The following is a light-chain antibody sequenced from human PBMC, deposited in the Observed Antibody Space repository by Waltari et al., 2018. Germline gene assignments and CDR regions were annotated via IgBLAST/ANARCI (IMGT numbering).Light chain of an antibody. Sequence: EIVLTQSPGTLSLSPGERTTLSCPARQSVSRALAWYQQNPGQAPRLLIYGASKRPTGIPDRFSGSGSGTDFSLIISRLEPEDFAVYYCQHYVSLPVTFGQGTKVEIK. CDR2: GAS. J-gene: IGKJ1*01. CDR1: QSVSRA. CDR3: QHYVSLPVT. V-gene: IGKV3-20*01.